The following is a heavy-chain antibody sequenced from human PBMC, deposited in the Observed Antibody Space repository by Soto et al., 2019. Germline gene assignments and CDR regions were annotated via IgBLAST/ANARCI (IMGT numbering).Heavy chain of an antibody. CDR1: GGSISSDGNY. Sequence: QVQLQESGPGLVKSSQTLSLTCTVSGGSISSDGNYWSWIRQHPGKGLEWIGYIYYSGSTYYNPSLKSLVTISVDTSKNHFSLKLNSVTAADTAVYYCARARMVRGIIYYYGMDVWGQGTTVTVSS. J-gene: IGHJ6*02. V-gene: IGHV4-31*01. D-gene: IGHD3-10*01. CDR2: IYYSGST. CDR3: ARARMVRGIIYYYGMDV.